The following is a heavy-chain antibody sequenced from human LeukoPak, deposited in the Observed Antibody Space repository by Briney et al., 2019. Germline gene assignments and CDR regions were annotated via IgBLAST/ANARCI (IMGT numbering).Heavy chain of an antibody. CDR2: INPNSGGT. D-gene: IGHD3-10*01. V-gene: IGHV1-2*02. Sequence: GASVKVSCKASGYTFTGYYMHWVRQAPGQGLEWMGWINPNSGGTNYAQKFQGRVTMTRDTPISTAYMELSRLRSDDTAVYYCARVQYYYGSGSPNWFDPWGQGTLVTVSS. CDR3: ARVQYYYGSGSPNWFDP. CDR1: GYTFTGYY. J-gene: IGHJ5*02.